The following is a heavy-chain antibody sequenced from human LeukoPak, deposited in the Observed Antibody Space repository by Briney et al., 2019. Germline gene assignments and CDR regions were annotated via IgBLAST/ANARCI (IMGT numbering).Heavy chain of an antibody. CDR1: GASFSGYY. V-gene: IGHV4-34*01. Sequence: PSETLSLTCAVYGASFSGYYWSWIRQPPGKRLEWIGEINHSGSTNYNPSLKSRVTISVDTSKNQFSLKLSSVTAADTAVYYCARVQLDIVVVPAAITFDYWGQGTLVTVSS. CDR2: INHSGST. J-gene: IGHJ4*02. D-gene: IGHD2-2*02. CDR3: ARVQLDIVVVPAAITFDY.